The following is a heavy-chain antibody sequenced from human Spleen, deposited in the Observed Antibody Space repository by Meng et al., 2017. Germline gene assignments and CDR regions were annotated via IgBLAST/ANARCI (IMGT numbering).Heavy chain of an antibody. J-gene: IGHJ5*02. CDR1: GYTFTAHY. CDR2: INPHSGDT. Sequence: ASVKVSCKVSGYTFTAHYMHWLRQAPGQGLEWMGWINPHSGDTEYAQHFEGRVTMTRDTSISTAYMEVRRLSSDDTAVYYCAREGYCSGGVCRYWLHPWGQGTLVTVSS. D-gene: IGHD2-15*01. V-gene: IGHV1-2*02. CDR3: AREGYCSGGVCRYWLHP.